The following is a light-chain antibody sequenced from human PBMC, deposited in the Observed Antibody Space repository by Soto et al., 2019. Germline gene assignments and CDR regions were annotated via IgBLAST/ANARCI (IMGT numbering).Light chain of an antibody. CDR2: SNN. V-gene: IGLV1-44*01. J-gene: IGLJ3*02. Sequence: QSVLTQPLSASGTPGQRVTISCSGSSSNIGSNTVNWYQLLPGTAPKLLIYSNNQRPSGVPDRFSGSKSGTSASLAISGLQSEDEADYYCAAWDDSLNGWVFGGGTKLTVL. CDR1: SSNIGSNT. CDR3: AAWDDSLNGWV.